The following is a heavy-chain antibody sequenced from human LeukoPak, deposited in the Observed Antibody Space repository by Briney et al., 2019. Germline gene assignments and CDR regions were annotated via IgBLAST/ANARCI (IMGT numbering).Heavy chain of an antibody. CDR3: ATPSRTKDGDYGVC. CDR1: GVIFSNFA. V-gene: IGHV1-69*04. D-gene: IGHD4-17*01. J-gene: IGHJ4*02. CDR2: IIPILDLA. Sequence: SVKVSCKASGVIFSNFAFNWVRQAPGQGLEWMGRIIPILDLAHFTQKFQGRLTITADKSTNTGYMELSSLTAEDTAVYYCATPSRTKDGDYGVCWGQGTLVTVSS.